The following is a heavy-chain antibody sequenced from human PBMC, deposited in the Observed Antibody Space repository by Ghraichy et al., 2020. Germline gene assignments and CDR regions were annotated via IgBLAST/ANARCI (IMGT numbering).Heavy chain of an antibody. CDR1: GYTFTSYG. Sequence: ASVKVSCKASGYTFTSYGISWVRQAPGQGLEWMGWISAYNGNTNYAQKLQGRVTMTTDTSTSTAYMELRSLRSDDTAVYYCASYYDSSGYYYEVAFDIWGQGTMVTVSS. D-gene: IGHD3-22*01. J-gene: IGHJ3*02. V-gene: IGHV1-18*01. CDR2: ISAYNGNT. CDR3: ASYYDSSGYYYEVAFDI.